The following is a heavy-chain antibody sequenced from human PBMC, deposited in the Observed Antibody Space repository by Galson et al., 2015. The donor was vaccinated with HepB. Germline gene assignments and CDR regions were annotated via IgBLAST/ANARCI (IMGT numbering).Heavy chain of an antibody. CDR3: AREPYSSGWSKRGRYFDY. D-gene: IGHD6-19*01. CDR1: GFTFSSHG. Sequence: SLRLSCAASGFTFSSHGMNWVRQAPGKGLEWVATIWVDGTNKFYADSVKGRFTISRDNSKNTLSLQMNSLRPEDTAVYYCAREPYSSGWSKRGRYFDYWGQGALVTVSS. CDR2: IWVDGTNK. V-gene: IGHV3-33*01. J-gene: IGHJ4*02.